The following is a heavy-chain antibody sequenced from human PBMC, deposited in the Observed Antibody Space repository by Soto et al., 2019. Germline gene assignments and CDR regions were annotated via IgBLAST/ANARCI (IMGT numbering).Heavy chain of an antibody. J-gene: IGHJ6*02. CDR1: GGSISSGGYY. CDR3: ARGGLGYCSGGSCYSAELSRYYYGMDV. D-gene: IGHD2-15*01. V-gene: IGHV4-31*03. Sequence: QVQLQESGPGLVKPSQTLSLTCTVSGGSISSGGYYWSWIRQHPGKGLEWIGYVYYSGSTYYNPSLKNRVTISVDTSNNQFSLKLSSVTAADTAVYYCARGGLGYCSGGSCYSAELSRYYYGMDVWGQGITVTVS. CDR2: VYYSGST.